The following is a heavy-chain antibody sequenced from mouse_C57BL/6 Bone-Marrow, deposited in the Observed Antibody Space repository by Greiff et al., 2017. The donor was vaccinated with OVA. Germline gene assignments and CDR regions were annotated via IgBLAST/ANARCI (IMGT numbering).Heavy chain of an antibody. CDR2: LSNGGGST. CDR3: ARPDDYFYAMDY. D-gene: IGHD2-4*01. V-gene: IGHV5-12*01. J-gene: IGHJ4*01. Sequence: EVQLVESGGGLVQPGGSLKLSCAASGFTFSDYYMYWVRQTPEKRLAWVAYLSNGGGSTYYPDTVKGRFTISRDNAKNTLYLQMSRLKSEDTAMYYCARPDDYFYAMDYWGQGTSVTVSS. CDR1: GFTFSDYY.